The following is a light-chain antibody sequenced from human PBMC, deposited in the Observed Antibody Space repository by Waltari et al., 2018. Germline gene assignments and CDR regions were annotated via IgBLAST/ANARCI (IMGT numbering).Light chain of an antibody. Sequence: QSALTQPPSASGSPGQSVTISCTGTSSDVGGYNYVSWYQPPPGKAPKLMIYEASKPPSGVPHRFPGSKSGNTAPLTVSWLQAEDEADYYCSSYAGSNNLGVFGTGTKVTVL. V-gene: IGLV2-8*01. CDR2: EAS. J-gene: IGLJ1*01. CDR1: SSDVGGYNY. CDR3: SSYAGSNNLGV.